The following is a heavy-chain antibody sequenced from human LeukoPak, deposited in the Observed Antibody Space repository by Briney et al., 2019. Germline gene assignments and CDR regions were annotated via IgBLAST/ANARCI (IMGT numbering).Heavy chain of an antibody. J-gene: IGHJ4*02. Sequence: ASVKVSCKASGYTFTSYDINWVRQATGQGLEWMGWMNPNSGNTGYAQKFQGRVTITRNTSISTAYMELSSLRSEDTAVSYCARGPFYDSSGHYFDYWGQGTLVTVSS. V-gene: IGHV1-8*03. D-gene: IGHD3-22*01. CDR3: ARGPFYDSSGHYFDY. CDR2: MNPNSGNT. CDR1: GYTFTSYD.